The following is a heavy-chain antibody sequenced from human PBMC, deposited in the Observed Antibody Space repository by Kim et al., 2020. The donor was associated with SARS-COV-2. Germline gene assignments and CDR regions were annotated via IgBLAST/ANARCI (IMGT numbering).Heavy chain of an antibody. Sequence: GGSLRLSCAASGFTFNNYWMSWVRQAPGKGLDWVANINRDGSERYYVDSVKGRFTISRDNAKNSLYLQLNSLRDEDTAVYYCGRGSAAPDYWGQGTLITVSS. J-gene: IGHJ4*02. CDR3: GRGSAAPDY. CDR1: GFTFNNYW. V-gene: IGHV3-7*03. D-gene: IGHD6-13*01. CDR2: INRDGSER.